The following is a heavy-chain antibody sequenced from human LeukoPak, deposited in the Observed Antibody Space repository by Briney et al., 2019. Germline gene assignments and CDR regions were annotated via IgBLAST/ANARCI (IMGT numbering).Heavy chain of an antibody. CDR1: GFTVSSNY. V-gene: IGHV3-53*01. D-gene: IGHD3-10*01. Sequence: GGSLRLSCAASGFTVSSNYMSWVRQAPGKGLEWVSVIYSGGSTYYADSVKGRFTISRDNSKNTLYLQMNSLRAEDTAVYYCARDSLGMVRGVIIGGYFDYWGQGTLVTVSS. CDR2: IYSGGST. CDR3: ARDSLGMVRGVIIGGYFDY. J-gene: IGHJ4*02.